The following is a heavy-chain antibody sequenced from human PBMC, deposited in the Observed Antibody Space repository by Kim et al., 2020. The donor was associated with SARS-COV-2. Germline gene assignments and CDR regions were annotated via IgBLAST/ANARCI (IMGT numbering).Heavy chain of an antibody. CDR1: GFTFSRSW. J-gene: IGHJ4*02. V-gene: IGHV3-7*01. Sequence: GGSLRLSCAASGFTFSRSWMNWVRQTPGKGLEWVANIKNDGNEKNYVDSVKGRFTISRDNSENLVYLQMNSLRAEDTAVYYCVKALGSRPEGYWGQGTLVTVSS. CDR2: IKNDGNEK. D-gene: IGHD2-2*01. CDR3: VKALGSRPEGY.